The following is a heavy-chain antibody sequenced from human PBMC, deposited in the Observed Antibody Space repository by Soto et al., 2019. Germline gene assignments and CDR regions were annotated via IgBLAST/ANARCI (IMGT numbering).Heavy chain of an antibody. J-gene: IGHJ4*02. V-gene: IGHV3-7*01. CDR2: INEDGSKN. Sequence: EVQLVESGGGLVQPGGSLRLSCAASGFTFGTYWRSWVRQAPGKGLEGVANINEDGSKNYYVDSVRGRFTISRDNAQKSLYLHMSSLRAEDTAVYYCARSGDVATVTDYWGQGTLVTVSS. CDR3: ARSGDVATVTDY. D-gene: IGHD4-17*01. CDR1: GFTFGTYW.